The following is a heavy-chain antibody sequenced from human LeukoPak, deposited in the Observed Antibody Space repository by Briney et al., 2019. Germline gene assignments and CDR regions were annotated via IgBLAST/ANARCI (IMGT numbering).Heavy chain of an antibody. CDR2: VYPGDSDT. Sequence: GESLKISCKGSGYSFTSYWIGWVRQLPGKGLEWMGIVYPGDSDTRYSPSFKGQVTISADKSIGTAYLQWSSLKASATAMYYCASLPTYHRSGYSPGFDYWGQGTLVTVSS. J-gene: IGHJ4*02. CDR3: ASLPTYHRSGYSPGFDY. V-gene: IGHV5-51*01. D-gene: IGHD3-22*01. CDR1: GYSFTSYW.